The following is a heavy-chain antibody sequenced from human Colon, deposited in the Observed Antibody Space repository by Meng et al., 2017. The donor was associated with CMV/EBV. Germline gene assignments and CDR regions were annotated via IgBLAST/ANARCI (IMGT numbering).Heavy chain of an antibody. D-gene: IGHD3-22*01. V-gene: IGHV1-2*02. Sequence: QVQRVPSRGEVTKSGASGKVSCTASGYPFTGYYMHWVRQAPGQGLEWMGWINPNSGGTNYAQKFQGRVTMTRDTSISTAYMELSRLRSDDTAVYYCATVSSGYYLYFQHWGQGTLVTVSS. CDR3: ATVSSGYYLYFQH. J-gene: IGHJ1*01. CDR2: INPNSGGT. CDR1: GYPFTGYY.